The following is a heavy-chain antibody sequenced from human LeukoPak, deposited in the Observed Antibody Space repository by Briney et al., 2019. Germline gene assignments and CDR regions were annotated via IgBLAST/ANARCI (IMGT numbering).Heavy chain of an antibody. Sequence: GGSLRLSCAASGFTFSSYGMVWVRQAPGKGLEYVSGITSNGGTTYYGNSVKGRFTISRDDSKDTLYLQMGSLRSEDMAVYYCARGIRWASDYWGQGTLVTVAS. D-gene: IGHD4-23*01. CDR1: GFTFSSYG. J-gene: IGHJ4*02. CDR3: ARGIRWASDY. CDR2: ITSNGGTT. V-gene: IGHV3-64*01.